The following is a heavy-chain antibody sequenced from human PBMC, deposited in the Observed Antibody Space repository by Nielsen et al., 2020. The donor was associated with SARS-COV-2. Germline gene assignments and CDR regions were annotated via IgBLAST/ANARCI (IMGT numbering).Heavy chain of an antibody. J-gene: IGHJ5*02. Sequence: SLRLSCAASGFTFSSYGMHWVRQAPGKGLEWVAVISYDGSNKYYADSVKGRFTISRDNSKNTLYLQMNSLRAEDTAVYYCAKDRGYLWFDPWGQGTLVTVSS. V-gene: IGHV3-30*18. CDR2: ISYDGSNK. CDR3: AKDRGYLWFDP. CDR1: GFTFSSYG. D-gene: IGHD3-10*01.